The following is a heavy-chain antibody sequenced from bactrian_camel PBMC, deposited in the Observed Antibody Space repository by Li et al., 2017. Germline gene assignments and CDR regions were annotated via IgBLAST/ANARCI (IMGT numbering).Heavy chain of an antibody. J-gene: IGHJ6*01. Sequence: VQLVESGGGSVQAGGSLRLSCTASGLVFSNVYMQWFRQAPGKGLEWVSSINSDGDTIYYQYSVKGRFTISRDNAKSTVYLQMNSLKPEDTAMYYCAADHDCDWWGGVGYWGQGTQVTVS. CDR1: GLVFSNVY. D-gene: IGHD7*01. V-gene: IGHV3S40*01. CDR3: AADHDCDWWGGVGY. CDR2: INSDGDTI.